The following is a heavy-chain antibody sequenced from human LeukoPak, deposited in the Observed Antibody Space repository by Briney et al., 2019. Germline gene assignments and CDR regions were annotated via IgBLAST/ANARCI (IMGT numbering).Heavy chain of an antibody. D-gene: IGHD2-8*02. J-gene: IGHJ6*02. Sequence: ASVKVSCKVSGYTLTELSMHWVRQAPGKGPEWMGGFDPEDGETIYAQKFQGRVTMTEDTSTDTAYMELSSLRSEDTAVYYCARAGAELGTEYYYGMDVWGQGTTVTVSS. CDR3: ARAGAELGTEYYYGMDV. CDR2: FDPEDGET. CDR1: GYTLTELS. V-gene: IGHV1-24*01.